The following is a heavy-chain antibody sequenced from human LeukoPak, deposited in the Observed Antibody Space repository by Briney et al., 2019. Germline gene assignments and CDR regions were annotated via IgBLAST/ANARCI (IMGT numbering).Heavy chain of an antibody. CDR2: ISYDGSNK. D-gene: IGHD6-13*01. Sequence: PGRSLRLSCAASGFTFSSYAMHWVRQAPGKGLEWVAVISYDGSNKYYADSVKGRFTISRDNSKNTLYLQMNSLRAEDTAVYYCARDQSSSPLPDLDYWGQGTLVTVSS. V-gene: IGHV3-30-3*01. CDR1: GFTFSSYA. J-gene: IGHJ4*02. CDR3: ARDQSSSPLPDLDY.